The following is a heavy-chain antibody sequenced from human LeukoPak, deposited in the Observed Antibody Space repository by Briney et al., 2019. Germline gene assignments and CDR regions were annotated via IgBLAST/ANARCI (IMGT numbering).Heavy chain of an antibody. CDR1: GYTFTSYG. CDR2: IIPIFGTA. D-gene: IGHD5-18*01. CDR3: ARSHTAMVSSTFDY. V-gene: IGHV1-69*13. J-gene: IGHJ4*02. Sequence: ASVKVSCKASGYTFTSYGISWVRQAPGQGLEWMGGIIPIFGTANYAQKFQGRVTITADESTSTAYMELSSLRSEDTAVYYCARSHTAMVSSTFDYWGQGTLVTVSS.